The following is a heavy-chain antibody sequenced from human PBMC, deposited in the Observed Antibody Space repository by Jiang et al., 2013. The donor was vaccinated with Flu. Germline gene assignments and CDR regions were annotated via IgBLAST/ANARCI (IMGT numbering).Heavy chain of an antibody. Sequence: CTFSGFSLTTTGVAVGWIRQPPGKTLEWLALIYWDDDQRYSPSLKSRLTITKDTSKNQVVLTMTETDPVDTATYFCAHRRHGRGWYQDYWGQGVQVTVSS. CDR1: GFSLTTTGVA. CDR3: AHRRHGRGWYQDY. V-gene: IGHV2-5*02. CDR2: IYWDDDQ. J-gene: IGHJ4*02. D-gene: IGHD6-19*01.